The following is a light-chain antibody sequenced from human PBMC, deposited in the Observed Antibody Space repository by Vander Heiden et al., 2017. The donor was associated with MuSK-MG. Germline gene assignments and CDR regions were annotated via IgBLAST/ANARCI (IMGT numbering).Light chain of an antibody. J-gene: IGKJ2*01. V-gene: IGKV1-33*01. CDR3: QQDENLPYT. CDR1: QDISNY. CDR2: DAS. Sequence: DIQMTQSPSSLSASVGDRVTITCQASQDISNYLNWYQQKPGEAPKLLIYDASNLETGVPSRFSGGGSGTDFTFTISSLQPEDIATYYCQQDENLPYTFGQGTKLEIK.